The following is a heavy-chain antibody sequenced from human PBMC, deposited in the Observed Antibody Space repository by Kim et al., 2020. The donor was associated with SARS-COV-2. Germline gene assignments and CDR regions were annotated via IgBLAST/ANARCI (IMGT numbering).Heavy chain of an antibody. V-gene: IGHV3-7*03. CDR2: IKQDGSEK. Sequence: GGSLRLSCAASGFTFSSYWMSWVRQAPGKGLEWVANIKQDGSEKYYVDSVKGRFTISRDNAKNSLYLQMNSLRAEDTAVYYCARDTYYYGSGSYYAVHNWFDPWGQGTLVTVSS. CDR3: ARDTYYYGSGSYYAVHNWFDP. CDR1: GFTFSSYW. D-gene: IGHD3-10*01. J-gene: IGHJ5*02.